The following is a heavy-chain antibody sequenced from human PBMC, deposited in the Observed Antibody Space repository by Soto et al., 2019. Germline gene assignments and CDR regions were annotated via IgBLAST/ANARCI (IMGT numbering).Heavy chain of an antibody. J-gene: IGHJ3*02. CDR3: ARGNNSDSSGYYLGNSFDI. V-gene: IGHV1-2*04. CDR1: GYTFTDYH. Sequence: ASVKVSCKASGYTFTDYHMHWVRQAPGQGLEWMGWINPNSGGTNYAQKFQGSVTMTRDTSLTTAYMELTRLTSDDTAMYYCARGNNSDSSGYYLGNSFDIWGQGTMVTVSS. D-gene: IGHD3-22*01. CDR2: INPNSGGT.